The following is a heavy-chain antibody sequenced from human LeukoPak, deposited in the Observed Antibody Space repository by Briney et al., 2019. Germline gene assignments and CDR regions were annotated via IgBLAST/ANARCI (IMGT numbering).Heavy chain of an antibody. CDR3: AKDVGYSHGYSFDY. D-gene: IGHD5-18*01. J-gene: IGHJ4*02. CDR1: GFTVSSKY. V-gene: IGHV3-66*01. CDR2: IYSGGST. Sequence: GSLRLSCAVSGFTVSSKYMSWVRQAPGKGLEWVSVIYSGGSTYYADSVKGRFTISRDNSKNTLYLQMNSLRAEDTAVYYCAKDVGYSHGYSFDYWGQGAQVTVSS.